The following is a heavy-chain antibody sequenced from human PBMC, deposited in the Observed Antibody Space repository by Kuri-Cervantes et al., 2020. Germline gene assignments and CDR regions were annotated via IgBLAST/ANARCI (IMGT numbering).Heavy chain of an antibody. D-gene: IGHD3-16*02. V-gene: IGHV4-34*01. CDR3: ARGTNSYWGSYRRAFDI. CDR2: INHSGST. CDR1: GFSFSSYG. J-gene: IGHJ3*02. Sequence: GSLRLSCAASGFSFSSYGMSWVRQPPGKGLEWIGEINHSGSTNYNPSLKSRVTISVDTSKNQFSLKLSSVTAADTAVYYCARGTNSYWGSYRRAFDIWGQGTMVTVSS.